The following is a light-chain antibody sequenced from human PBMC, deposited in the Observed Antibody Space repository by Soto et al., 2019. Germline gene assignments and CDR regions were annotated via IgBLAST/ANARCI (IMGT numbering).Light chain of an antibody. V-gene: IGKV3-20*01. Sequence: EIVLTQSPGTLSLSPGERATLSCRASQSVSSSYLAWYQQKPGQAPRLLIYGASSRATGIPDRFSSSGSGTDFTITISRLEPEDFAVYYCQQYGSSSFTFGPGIKVDIK. CDR2: GAS. J-gene: IGKJ3*01. CDR1: QSVSSSY. CDR3: QQYGSSSFT.